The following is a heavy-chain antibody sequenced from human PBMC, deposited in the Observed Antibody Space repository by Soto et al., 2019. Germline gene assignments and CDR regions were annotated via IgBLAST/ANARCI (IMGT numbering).Heavy chain of an antibody. CDR3: AREGRAYCGGDCSLFDS. J-gene: IGHJ4*02. V-gene: IGHV3-33*01. CDR2: VWYDGSRK. D-gene: IGHD2-21*02. CDR1: GFTFSSYG. Sequence: QVQLVESGGGVVQAGMSLRLSCAASGFTFSSYGMHWVRQAPGKGLEWVASVWYDGSRKYYAESVKGGFTISRNNSKKTLNLQMDSQRFEDTAVYYCAREGRAYCGGDCSLFDSWCQGTLVTVSS.